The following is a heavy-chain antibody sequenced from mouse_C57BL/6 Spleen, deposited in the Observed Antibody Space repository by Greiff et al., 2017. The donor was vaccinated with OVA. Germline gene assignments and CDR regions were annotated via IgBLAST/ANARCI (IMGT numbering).Heavy chain of an antibody. CDR1: GYTFTSYW. Sequence: VQLQQPGAELVKPGASVKLSCKASGYTFTSYWMHWVKQRPGQGLEWIGMIHPNSGSINYNEKFKSKATLTVDKSSSTAYMQLSSLTSEDSAVYYCARGDWYFDVWGTGTTVTVSS. CDR3: ARGDWYFDV. CDR2: IHPNSGSI. V-gene: IGHV1-64*01. J-gene: IGHJ1*03.